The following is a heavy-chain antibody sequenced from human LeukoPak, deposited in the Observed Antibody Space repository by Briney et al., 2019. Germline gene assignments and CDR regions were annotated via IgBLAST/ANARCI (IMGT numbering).Heavy chain of an antibody. CDR3: ARPNSGSYSAFDI. Sequence: SETLSLTCTVSGGSISSSSYYWGWIRQPPGKGLEWIGSIYYSGSTYYNPSLKSRVTISVDTSKNQFSLKLSSVTAADTAVYYCARPNSGSYSAFDIWAKGQWSPSLQ. CDR1: GGSISSSSYY. D-gene: IGHD1-26*01. CDR2: IYYSGST. V-gene: IGHV4-39*01. J-gene: IGHJ3*02.